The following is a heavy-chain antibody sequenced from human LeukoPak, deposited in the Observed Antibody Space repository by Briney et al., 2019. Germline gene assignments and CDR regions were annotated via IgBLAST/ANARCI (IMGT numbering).Heavy chain of an antibody. J-gene: IGHJ3*02. CDR1: GYTFTGYY. CDR2: INPNSGGT. Sequence: VASVKVSCKASGYTFTGYYMHWVRQAPGQGLEWMGWINPNSGGTNYAQKFQGRVTMTRDTSISTAYMELSRLRSDDTAVYYCARGILYSGHDPYDAFDIWGQGTMVTVSS. V-gene: IGHV1-2*02. CDR3: ARGILYSGHDPYDAFDI. D-gene: IGHD5-12*01.